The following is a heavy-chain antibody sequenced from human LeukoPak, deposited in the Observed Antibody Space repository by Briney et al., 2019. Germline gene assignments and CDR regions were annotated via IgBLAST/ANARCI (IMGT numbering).Heavy chain of an antibody. D-gene: IGHD3-22*01. V-gene: IGHV4-39*07. CDR3: ARSLAYYYDSSGFGFFDY. CDR1: GGSISSSSYY. CDR2: TYYSGST. J-gene: IGHJ4*02. Sequence: PSETLSLTCTVSGGSISSSSYYWGWIRQPPGKGLEWIGSTYYSGSTYYNPSLKSRVTISVDTSKNQFSLKLSSATAADTAVYYCARSLAYYYDSSGFGFFDYWGQGALVTVSS.